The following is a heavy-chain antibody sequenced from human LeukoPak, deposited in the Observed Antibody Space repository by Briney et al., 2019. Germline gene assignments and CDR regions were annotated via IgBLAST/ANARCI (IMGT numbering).Heavy chain of an antibody. CDR2: ISGSGGGT. CDR1: GFTVSSNE. D-gene: IGHD1-26*01. J-gene: IGHJ4*02. Sequence: PGGSLRLSCAASGFTVSSNEMRWVRQAPGKGLEWVSGISGSGGGTYYADSVKGRFTISRDDSKNTMYLQMNSLRAEDTAVYYCARAGSIRFDYWGQGTLVTVSS. V-gene: IGHV3-23*01. CDR3: ARAGSIRFDY.